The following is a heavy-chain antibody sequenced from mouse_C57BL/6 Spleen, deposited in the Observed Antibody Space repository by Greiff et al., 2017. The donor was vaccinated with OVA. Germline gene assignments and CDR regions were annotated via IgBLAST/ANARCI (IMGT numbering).Heavy chain of an antibody. CDR1: GFTFSDYG. Sequence: EVNVVESGGGLVKPGGSLKLSCAASGFTFSDYGMHWVRQAPEKGLEWVAYISSGSSTIYYADTVKGRFTLSRDNAKNTLFLQMTSLRSEDTAMYYCARDYYGGAMDYWGQGTSVTVSS. D-gene: IGHD1-1*01. J-gene: IGHJ4*01. V-gene: IGHV5-17*01. CDR2: ISSGSSTI. CDR3: ARDYYGGAMDY.